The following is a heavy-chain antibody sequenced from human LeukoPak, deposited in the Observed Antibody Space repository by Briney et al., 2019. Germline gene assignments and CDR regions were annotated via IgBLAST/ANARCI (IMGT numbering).Heavy chain of an antibody. Sequence: ASVKVSCKASGGTFNSYTFSWVRQAPGQGPEWMGGTIPIFDTPNYAQKFQGRITISADGSTRTVYMELNNLRSEDTAVYYCARDRVEYSLRDSDFYYDMDVWGQGTTVTVSS. CDR1: GGTFNSYT. V-gene: IGHV1-69*01. J-gene: IGHJ6*02. D-gene: IGHD2-15*01. CDR3: ARDRVEYSLRDSDFYYDMDV. CDR2: TIPIFDTP.